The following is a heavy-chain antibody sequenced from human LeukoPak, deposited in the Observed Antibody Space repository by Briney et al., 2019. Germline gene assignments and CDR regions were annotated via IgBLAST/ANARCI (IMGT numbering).Heavy chain of an antibody. CDR3: AKDQGWTDGSGDY. CDR2: IDVSGDKT. Sequence: GGSLRLSCSASGVSFSRYVMTWVRQPTEEVRECVSTIDVSGDKTYYADSVKGRFTISRDNSKNTLYLQMNSLRAEDTAVYYCAKDQGWTDGSGDYWGRGTLVTVSS. J-gene: IGHJ4*02. D-gene: IGHD3-10*01. V-gene: IGHV3-23*01. CDR1: GVSFSRYV.